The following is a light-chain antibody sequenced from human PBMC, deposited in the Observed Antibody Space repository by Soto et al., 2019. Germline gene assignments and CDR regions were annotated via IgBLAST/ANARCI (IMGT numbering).Light chain of an antibody. CDR3: HQYGSSPRT. Sequence: EIALTQSPATLSLSPGERATLSCRASQSVSSYLAWYQQKPGQAPRLLIYDASSRATGIPDRFSGSGSGTDFTLTISRLEPEDFAVYYCHQYGSSPRTFGQGTKVDIK. CDR2: DAS. V-gene: IGKV3-20*01. CDR1: QSVSSY. J-gene: IGKJ1*01.